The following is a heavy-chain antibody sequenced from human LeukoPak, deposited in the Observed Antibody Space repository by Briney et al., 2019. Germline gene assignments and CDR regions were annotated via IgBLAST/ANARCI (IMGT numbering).Heavy chain of an antibody. V-gene: IGHV4-59*01. J-gene: IGHJ4*02. CDR1: GGSISSYY. CDR3: ARASSIAVAPLDY. Sequence: PSETLSLTCTVSGGSISSYYWSWIRQPPGKGLERIGYIYYSGSTNYNPSLKSRVTISVDTSKNQFSLKLSSVTAADTAVYYCARASSIAVAPLDYWGQGTLVTVSS. CDR2: IYYSGST. D-gene: IGHD6-19*01.